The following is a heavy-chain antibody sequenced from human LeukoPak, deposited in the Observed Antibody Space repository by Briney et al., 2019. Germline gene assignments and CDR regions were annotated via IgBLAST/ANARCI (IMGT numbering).Heavy chain of an antibody. V-gene: IGHV1-3*01. CDR3: AREMLGSSGWYKLYY. CDR1: GYTFTNYG. Sequence: ASVKVSCKASGYTFTNYGISWVRQAPGQRLEWMGWIDAGNGNTKYSQKFQGRVTITRDTSASTAYMELSSLRSEDTAVYYCAREMLGSSGWYKLYYWGQGTLVTVSS. J-gene: IGHJ4*02. CDR2: IDAGNGNT. D-gene: IGHD6-19*01.